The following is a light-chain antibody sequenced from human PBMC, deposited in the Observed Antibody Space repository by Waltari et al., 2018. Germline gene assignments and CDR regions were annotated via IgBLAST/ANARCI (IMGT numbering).Light chain of an antibody. V-gene: IGKV1-8*01. CDR3: QHYYSYPRT. J-gene: IGKJ1*01. CDR2: AAS. Sequence: AIRITQSPSSLSASTGDRVTITCRASQGISSYLAWYQQKPGKAPNLLIYAASTLQSGVPSRFSGSGSGTDFSLTISCLQSEDFATYYCQHYYSYPRTFGQGTKVEIK. CDR1: QGISSY.